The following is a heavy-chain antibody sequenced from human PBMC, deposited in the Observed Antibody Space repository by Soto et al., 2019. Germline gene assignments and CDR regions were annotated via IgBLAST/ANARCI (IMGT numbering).Heavy chain of an antibody. CDR1: GDSISSRSYY. CDR3: ARFSWYDGDSITNYYMDF. V-gene: IGHV4-39*01. Sequence: LQESGPGLVKPSETLSLTCSVFGDSISSRSYYWAWIRRPPGMGLEWIASLSYTGNTYYNPSPTIRAAISGDTSKNQFSLKLSFVTAADTAVYYCARFSWYDGDSITNYYMDFWGNGATVTVSS. D-gene: IGHD6-13*01. J-gene: IGHJ6*03. CDR2: LSYTGNT.